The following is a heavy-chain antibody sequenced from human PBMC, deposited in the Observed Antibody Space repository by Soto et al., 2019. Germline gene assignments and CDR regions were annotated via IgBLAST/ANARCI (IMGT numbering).Heavy chain of an antibody. D-gene: IGHD6-13*01. J-gene: IGHJ3*02. V-gene: IGHV1-2*04. CDR2: INPNSGGT. Sequence: ASVKVSCKASGYSFTTYYIHWVRQAPGQGLEWMGWINPNSGGTNYAQKFQGWVTMTRDTSISTAYMELSRLRSDDTAVYYCARAYSRDAFDIWGQGTMVTVSS. CDR3: ARAYSRDAFDI. CDR1: GYSFTTYY.